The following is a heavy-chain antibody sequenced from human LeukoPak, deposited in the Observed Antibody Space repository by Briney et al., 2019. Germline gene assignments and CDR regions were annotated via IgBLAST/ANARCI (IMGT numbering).Heavy chain of an antibody. V-gene: IGHV3-7*01. Sequence: GGSLRLSCAASGFTFSSYWMTWVRQAPGKGLEWVANIKQDGSEKYYVDSVKGRFTISRDSAKNSLYLQTSSLRAEDTAVYYCARDRCTSTSCFFDYWGQGTLVTVSS. CDR3: ARDRCTSTSCFFDY. CDR2: IKQDGSEK. D-gene: IGHD2-2*01. J-gene: IGHJ4*02. CDR1: GFTFSSYW.